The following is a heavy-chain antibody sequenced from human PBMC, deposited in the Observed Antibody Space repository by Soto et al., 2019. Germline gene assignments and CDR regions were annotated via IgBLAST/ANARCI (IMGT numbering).Heavy chain of an antibody. V-gene: IGHV4-61*01. J-gene: IGHJ5*02. D-gene: IGHD5-18*01. CDR2: IYYSGST. Sequence: SETLSLTCTVSGGSVSSGSYYWSWIRQPQGKGLEWIGYIYYSGSTNYNPSLKSRVIISVDTSKNLFSLKLTSVTAADTAVYYCARIPVDTSMIYWLDPWGQGTLVTVSS. CDR1: GGSVSSGSYY. CDR3: ARIPVDTSMIYWLDP.